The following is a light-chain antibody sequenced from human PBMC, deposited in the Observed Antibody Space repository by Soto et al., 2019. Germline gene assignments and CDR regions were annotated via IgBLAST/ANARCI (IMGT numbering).Light chain of an antibody. V-gene: IGKV4-1*01. CDR1: QSVLYSSNNKNY. J-gene: IGKJ4*01. Sequence: DIVMTQSPDSLAVSLGERATINCKSSQSVLYSSNNKNYVAWYQQKPGQPPKLLIYWASTRESGVPDRFSGRGSGTDFPRTISSLQAEDVAVYYCQQYYSTPLTFGGGTNVEIK. CDR3: QQYYSTPLT. CDR2: WAS.